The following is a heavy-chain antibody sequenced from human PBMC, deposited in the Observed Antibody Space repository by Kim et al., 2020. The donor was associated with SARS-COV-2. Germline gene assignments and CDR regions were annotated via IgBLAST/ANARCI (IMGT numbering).Heavy chain of an antibody. J-gene: IGHJ6*02. Sequence: GGSLRLSCAASGFTFSSYAMSWVRQAPGKGLEWVSAISGSGGSTYYADSVKGRFTISRDNSKNTLYLQMNSLRAEDTAVYYCAKEGGIYYDFWSGYYRAPDYYYYGMDVWGQGTTVTVSS. CDR1: GFTFSSYA. V-gene: IGHV3-23*01. CDR3: AKEGGIYYDFWSGYYRAPDYYYYGMDV. D-gene: IGHD3-3*01. CDR2: ISGSGGST.